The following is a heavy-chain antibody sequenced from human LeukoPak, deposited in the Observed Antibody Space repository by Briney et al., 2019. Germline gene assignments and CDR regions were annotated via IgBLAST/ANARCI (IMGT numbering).Heavy chain of an antibody. V-gene: IGHV4-4*07. CDR3: ASGGVAGRWPLDY. CDR2: IQISGST. D-gene: IGHD6-19*01. CDR1: GGSISSYY. Sequence: PSETLSLTCTVSGGSISSYYCSWIRQPAGKGLEWIGRIQISGSTNYNPSLKSRVTMSVDTSKNQFSLNLSSVTAADTAVYYCASGGVAGRWPLDYWGQGTLVTVSS. J-gene: IGHJ4*02.